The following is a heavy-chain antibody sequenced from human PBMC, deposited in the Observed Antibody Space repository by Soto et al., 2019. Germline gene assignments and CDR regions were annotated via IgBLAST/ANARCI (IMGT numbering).Heavy chain of an antibody. D-gene: IGHD6-6*01. J-gene: IGHJ6*03. V-gene: IGHV3-48*01. CDR3: ASVQAKRQLVPYYYYYMDV. CDR1: GFTFSSYS. CDR2: ISSSSSTI. Sequence: GGSLRLSCAASGFTFSSYSMNWVRQAPGKGLEWVSYISSSSSTIYYADSVKGRFTISRDNAKNSLYLQMNSLRAEDTAVYYCASVQAKRQLVPYYYYYMDVWGKGTTVTVSS.